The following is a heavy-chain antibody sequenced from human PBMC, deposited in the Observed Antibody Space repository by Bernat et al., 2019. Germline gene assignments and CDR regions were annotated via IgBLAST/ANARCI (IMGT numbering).Heavy chain of an antibody. CDR2: IKSKTDGGTT. V-gene: IGHV3-15*01. CDR1: GFTFSNAW. J-gene: IGHJ4*02. Sequence: EVQLVESGGGLVKPGGSLRLSCAASGFTFSNAWMSWVRQAPGKGLEWVGRIKSKTDGGTTDYAAPVKGRFTISRDDSKNTLYLQMNSLKTEDTAVYYCTTVPPWDVSDILTGHYYFDYWGQGTLVTVSS. D-gene: IGHD3-9*01. CDR3: TTVPPWDVSDILTGHYYFDY.